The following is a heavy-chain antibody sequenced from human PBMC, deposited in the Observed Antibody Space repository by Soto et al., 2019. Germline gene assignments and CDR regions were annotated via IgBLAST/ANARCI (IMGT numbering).Heavy chain of an antibody. D-gene: IGHD5-12*01. CDR2: IKQVGTDT. CDR1: GFTFSSYW. J-gene: IGHJ4*02. CDR3: ARGYSTFDY. V-gene: IGHV3-7*03. Sequence: LRLSCVASGFTFSSYWMSWVRQAPGKGLEWVANIKQVGTDTYYVDSVKGRFTISRDNAKNSLYLQMNSLRAEDAAVYYCARGYSTFDYWGQGTLVTVSS.